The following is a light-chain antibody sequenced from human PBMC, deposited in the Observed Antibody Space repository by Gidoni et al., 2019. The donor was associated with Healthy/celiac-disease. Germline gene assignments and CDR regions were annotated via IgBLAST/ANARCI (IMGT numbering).Light chain of an antibody. J-gene: IGKJ1*01. CDR1: QSISSY. CDR2: AAS. CDR3: QQSYSTPPWA. V-gene: IGKV1-39*01. Sequence: IRMTQSPSSLSASVGDQVPITCRASQSISSYLNWYQQKPGKAPKLLIYAASSFQSGVPSRFSGSGSGTDFTLTISSLQPEDVSTYYCQQSYSTPPWAFGQGTKVEIK.